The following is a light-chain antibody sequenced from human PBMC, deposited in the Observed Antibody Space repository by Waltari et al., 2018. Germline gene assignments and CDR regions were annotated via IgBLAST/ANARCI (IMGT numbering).Light chain of an antibody. Sequence: DIVLTQSPDSLALSLGERATISCRSSQSVLSSTNSNNYLAWDQQRPGQPPKLLFYWASTRVSGVPDRVDGSGSGTEFTLAISSLQAEDLAVCCGQQYYTTPCTFGQGTRLESK. CDR2: WAS. CDR1: QSVLSSTNSNNY. CDR3: QQYYTTPCT. J-gene: IGKJ2*02. V-gene: IGKV4-1*01.